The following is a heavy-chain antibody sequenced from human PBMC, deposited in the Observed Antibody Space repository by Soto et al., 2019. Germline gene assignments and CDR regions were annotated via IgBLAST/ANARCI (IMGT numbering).Heavy chain of an antibody. Sequence: QVQLVQSGAEVKKPGSSVKVSCKASGGTFSSYTISWVRQAPGQGLEWMGRIIPILGIANYAQKYEGRVTITGDKSTSTAYMELSSLRSEDTAVYYCEEGTNGMDVWGQGTTVTVAS. CDR3: EEGTNGMDV. V-gene: IGHV1-69*02. J-gene: IGHJ6*02. CDR1: GGTFSSYT. CDR2: IIPILGIA. D-gene: IGHD3-10*01.